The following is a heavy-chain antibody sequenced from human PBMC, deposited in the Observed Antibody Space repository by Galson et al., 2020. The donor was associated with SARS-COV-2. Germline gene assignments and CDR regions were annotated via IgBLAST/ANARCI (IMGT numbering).Heavy chain of an antibody. Sequence: ASVKVSCKASGYTFTGYYMHWVRQAPGQGLEWMGWINPNSGGTNYAQKFQGRVTMTRDTSISTAYMELSRLRSDDTAVYYCARDGGDPTVTTGYGMDVWGQGTTVTVSS. CDR1: GYTFTGYY. J-gene: IGHJ6*02. CDR3: ARDGGDPTVTTGYGMDV. CDR2: INPNSGGT. V-gene: IGHV1-2*02. D-gene: IGHD4-17*01.